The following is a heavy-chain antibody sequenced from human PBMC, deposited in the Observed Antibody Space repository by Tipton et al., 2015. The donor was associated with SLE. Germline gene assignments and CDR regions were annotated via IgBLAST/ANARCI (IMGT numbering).Heavy chain of an antibody. J-gene: IGHJ3*02. CDR1: GGSISSSSHY. CDR3: ARVVEDIVLEGAFDI. CDR2: IYYSGST. Sequence: TLSLTCTVSGGSISSSSHYWSWIRQPPGKGLEWIGYIYYSGSTNYNPSLKSRVTISVDTSKNQFSLKLSSVTAADTAVYYCARVVEDIVLEGAFDIWGQGTMVTVSS. D-gene: IGHD2-8*01. V-gene: IGHV4-61*01.